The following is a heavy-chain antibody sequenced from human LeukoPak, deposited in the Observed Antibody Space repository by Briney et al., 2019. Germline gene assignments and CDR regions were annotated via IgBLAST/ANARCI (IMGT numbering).Heavy chain of an antibody. J-gene: IGHJ5*02. CDR3: ARDPRNVGLAP. CDR2: ISNNGGYT. CDR1: GFTFGSSA. V-gene: IGHV3-23*01. D-gene: IGHD2-15*01. Sequence: PGGSLRLSCAASGFTFGSSAMSWVRQAPGKGLEWVSAISNNGGYTYYADSVQGRFTISRDNSKSTLCLQMNSLRAEDTAVYYCARDPRNVGLAPWGQGTLVTVSS.